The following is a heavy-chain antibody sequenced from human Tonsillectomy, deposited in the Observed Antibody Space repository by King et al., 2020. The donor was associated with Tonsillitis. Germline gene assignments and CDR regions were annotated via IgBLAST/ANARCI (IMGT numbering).Heavy chain of an antibody. CDR2: ISYDGSNK. J-gene: IGHJ4*02. V-gene: IGHV3-30-3*01. Sequence: VQLVESGGGVVQPGRSLRLSCAASGFTFSSYAMHWVRQAPGKGLEWVAVISYDGSNKYYADSVKGRFTISRDNSKNTLYLQMNSLRAEDTAVYYCARELSYCGGDFYSTSFDYWGQGTLVTVSS. D-gene: IGHD2-21*02. CDR1: GFTFSSYA. CDR3: ARELSYCGGDFYSTSFDY.